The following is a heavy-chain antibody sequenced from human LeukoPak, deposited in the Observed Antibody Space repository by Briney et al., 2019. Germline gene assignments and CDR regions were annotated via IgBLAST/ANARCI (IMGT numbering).Heavy chain of an antibody. Sequence: GRSLRLSCAASGFTFSSYAMHWVRQAPGKGLEWVAVISYDGSNKYYADSVKGRFTISRDNSKNTLYLQMNSLRAEDTAVYYCARGNYDSSGYYSDYGMDVWGQGTTVTVSS. CDR1: GFTFSSYA. CDR2: ISYDGSNK. D-gene: IGHD3-22*01. J-gene: IGHJ6*02. V-gene: IGHV3-30-3*01. CDR3: ARGNYDSSGYYSDYGMDV.